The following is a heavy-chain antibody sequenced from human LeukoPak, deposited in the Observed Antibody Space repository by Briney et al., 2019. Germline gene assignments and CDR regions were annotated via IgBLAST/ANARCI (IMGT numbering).Heavy chain of an antibody. V-gene: IGHV3-74*01. Sequence: GGSLRLSCAASGFTFSSYWMHWVRQAPGKGLVWVSRIKSDGSTTTYADSVKGRFTISRDNAKNSLYLQMSSLRAEDTAVYYCVREGAYCSGASCYFDYWGQGTLVTVSS. J-gene: IGHJ4*02. CDR2: IKSDGSTT. CDR1: GFTFSSYW. D-gene: IGHD2-15*01. CDR3: VREGAYCSGASCYFDY.